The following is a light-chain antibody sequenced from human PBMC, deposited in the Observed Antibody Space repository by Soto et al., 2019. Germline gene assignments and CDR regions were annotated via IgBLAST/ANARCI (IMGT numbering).Light chain of an antibody. CDR3: HQYNSYSPT. J-gene: IGKJ4*02. CDR1: QSVTSW. CDR2: DAS. Sequence: DIQMTQSPSTLSASVGDRVPITCRASQSVTSWWAWYQQKPGKAPKLLIYDASSLESGVPSRFSGRGSRTEFTLTISSLHPDDSATEYCHQYNSYSPTFGGGTKVDIK. V-gene: IGKV1-5*01.